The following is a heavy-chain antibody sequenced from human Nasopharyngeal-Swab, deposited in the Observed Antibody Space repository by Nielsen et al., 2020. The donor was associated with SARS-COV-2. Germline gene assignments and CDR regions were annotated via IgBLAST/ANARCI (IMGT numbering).Heavy chain of an antibody. CDR2: IYPGDSDT. J-gene: IGHJ6*02. V-gene: IGHV5-51*01. CDR1: GYSFTSYW. CDR3: ARAKAMITFGGVIVSDYYYGMDV. Sequence: GESPKISCKGSGYSFTSYWIGWVRQMPGKGLEWMGIIYPGDSDTRYSPSFQGQVTISADKSISTAYLQWSSLKASDTAMYYCARAKAMITFGGVIVSDYYYGMDVWGQGTTVTVSS. D-gene: IGHD3-16*02.